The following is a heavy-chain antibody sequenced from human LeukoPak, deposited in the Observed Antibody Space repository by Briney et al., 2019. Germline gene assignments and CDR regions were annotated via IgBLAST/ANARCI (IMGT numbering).Heavy chain of an antibody. V-gene: IGHV3-23*01. D-gene: IGHD2-2*01. Sequence: GGSLRLSCAASGFTFSSYAMSWVRQAPGKGLEWVSSISGSGDSTYYADSVKGRFTISRDNSKNTLYLQMSGLRAEDTAVYYCARDTDSTSWVLGYWGQGTLVTVSS. J-gene: IGHJ4*02. CDR3: ARDTDSTSWVLGY. CDR1: GFTFSSYA. CDR2: ISGSGDST.